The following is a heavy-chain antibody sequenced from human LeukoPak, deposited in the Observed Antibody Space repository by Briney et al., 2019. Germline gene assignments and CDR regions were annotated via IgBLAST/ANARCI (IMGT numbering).Heavy chain of an antibody. Sequence: SETLSLTCTVSGGSISGTYYWSWIRQPPGKGLEWIGYIYYTGTTDSNPSLKSRVTISLDTSKNQFSLHLSSVTAADTAVYYCARRWVYDKRAFDAWGQGTMVTVSS. CDR3: ARRWVYDKRAFDA. J-gene: IGHJ3*01. CDR2: IYYTGTT. V-gene: IGHV4-59*08. CDR1: GGSISGTYY. D-gene: IGHD3-16*01.